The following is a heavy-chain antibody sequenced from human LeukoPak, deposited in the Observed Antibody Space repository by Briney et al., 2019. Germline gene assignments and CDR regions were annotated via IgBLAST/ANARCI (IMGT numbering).Heavy chain of an antibody. CDR3: AKDRVAVTTGYYFDY. CDR1: GFSFSRYW. CDR2: IRYDGSNK. V-gene: IGHV3-30*02. D-gene: IGHD2-21*02. J-gene: IGHJ4*02. Sequence: GGSLRLSCAASGFSFSRYWMSWVRQAPGKGLEWVAFIRYDGSNKYYADSVKGRFTISRDNSKNTLYLQMNSLRAEDTAVYYCAKDRVAVTTGYYFDYWGQGTLVTVSS.